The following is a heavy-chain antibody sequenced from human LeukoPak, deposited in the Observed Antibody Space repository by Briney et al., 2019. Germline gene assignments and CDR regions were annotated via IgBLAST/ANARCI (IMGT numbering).Heavy chain of an antibody. D-gene: IGHD5-12*01. CDR1: GFTFRSYW. Sequence: GGSLRLSCAASGFTFRSYWMCWVRQAPGKGLEWVANINQGGSVKYYVDSVKGRFTISRDDAKNSLYVQMNSLRDEDTAVYYCARVGYSGWNLEYWGQGTLVTVSS. J-gene: IGHJ4*02. CDR2: INQGGSVK. V-gene: IGHV3-7*01. CDR3: ARVGYSGWNLEY.